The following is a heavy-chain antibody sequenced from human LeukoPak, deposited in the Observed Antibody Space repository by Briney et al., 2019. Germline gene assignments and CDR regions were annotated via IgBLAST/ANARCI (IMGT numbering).Heavy chain of an antibody. CDR2: IYYSGST. J-gene: IGHJ6*02. V-gene: IGHV4-61*03. CDR3: ARATVTTGDGMDV. D-gene: IGHD4-11*01. CDR1: GGSVSSGSYY. Sequence: SETLSLTCAVSGGSVSSGSYYWSWIRQPPGKGLEWIGYIYYSGSTNYNPSLKSRVTISVDTSKNRFSLKLSSVTAADTAVYYCARATVTTGDGMDVWGQGTTVTVSS.